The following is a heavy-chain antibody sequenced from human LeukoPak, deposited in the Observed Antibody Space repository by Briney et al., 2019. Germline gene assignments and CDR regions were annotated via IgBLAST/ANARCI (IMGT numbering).Heavy chain of an antibody. CDR2: INPNSGGT. V-gene: IGHV1-2*02. Sequence: ASVKVSCKASGYTFTGYYMHWVRQAPGQGLEWMGWINPNSGGTNYAQKFQGRVTMTRDTSISTAYMELSRLRSDDTAVYYCARAYDFWSGYPPYWGQGTLVTVSS. CDR3: ARAYDFWSGYPPY. CDR1: GYTFTGYY. J-gene: IGHJ4*02. D-gene: IGHD3-3*01.